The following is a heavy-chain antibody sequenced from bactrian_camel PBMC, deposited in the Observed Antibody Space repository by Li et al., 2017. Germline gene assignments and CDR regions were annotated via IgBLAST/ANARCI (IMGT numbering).Heavy chain of an antibody. CDR3: QADPKEDAPMCSPRFTPYFGF. CDR1: GSIYDTMC. Sequence: HVQLVESGGGSVQAGGSLRLSCASSGSIYDTMCMGWVRQAPGKDREGVAAITPGRGRRYYADSVKGRFTISRDNAKNTLYLQMNSLKPEDTAMYYCQADPKEDAPMCSPRFTPYFGFWGEGTQVTVS. J-gene: IGHJ6*01. D-gene: IGHD1*01. V-gene: IGHV3S54*01. CDR2: ITPGRGRR.